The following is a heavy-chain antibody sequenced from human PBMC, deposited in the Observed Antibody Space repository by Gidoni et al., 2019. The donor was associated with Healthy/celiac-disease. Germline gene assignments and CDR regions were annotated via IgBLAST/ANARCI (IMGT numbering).Heavy chain of an antibody. D-gene: IGHD2-15*01. V-gene: IGHV3-21*01. CDR1: GFTFSSYS. CDR2: ISSSSSYI. Sequence: EVQLVESGGGLVKPGGSLRLSCAASGFTFSSYSMTWVRQAPGKGLEWVSSISSSSSYIYYADAVKGRFTTSRDNAQNSLYLQMNSLSAEDTAVYYCARGTVVPGDYWGQGTLVTVSS. J-gene: IGHJ4*02. CDR3: ARGTVVPGDY.